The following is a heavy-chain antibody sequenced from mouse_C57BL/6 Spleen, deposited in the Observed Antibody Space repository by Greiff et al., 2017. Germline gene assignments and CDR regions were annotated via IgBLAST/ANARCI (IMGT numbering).Heavy chain of an antibody. CDR2: IHPNSGST. CDR3: ARGDGDYEAYYYAMDY. V-gene: IGHV1-64*01. D-gene: IGHD2-4*01. J-gene: IGHJ4*01. Sequence: QVQLQQPGAELVKPGASVKLSCKASGYTFTSYWMHWVKQRPGQGLEWIGMIHPNSGSTNYNEKFKSKATLTVDKSSSTAYMQLSSLTSEDSAVYYCARGDGDYEAYYYAMDYWGQGTSVTVSS. CDR1: GYTFTSYW.